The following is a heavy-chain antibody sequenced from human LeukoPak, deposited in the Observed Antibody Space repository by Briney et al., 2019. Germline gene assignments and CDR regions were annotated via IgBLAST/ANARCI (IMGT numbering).Heavy chain of an antibody. J-gene: IGHJ4*02. CDR2: ISHTGST. D-gene: IGHD5-18*01. Sequence: PSETLSLTCTVSGGSFSPYYWTWIRQSPGKGLEWIGHISHTGSTDYNPSLKSRVSISLDTSKKQFSLKLSSVTAADTAVFYCARDSGYNYGRVYFDYWGQGSLVTVSS. CDR1: GGSFSPYY. V-gene: IGHV4-59*01. CDR3: ARDSGYNYGRVYFDY.